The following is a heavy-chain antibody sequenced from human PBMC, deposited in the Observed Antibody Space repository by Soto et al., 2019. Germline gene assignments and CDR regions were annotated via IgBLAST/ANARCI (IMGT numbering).Heavy chain of an antibody. Sequence: SETQSLTYTVSGGSISNVDYCWSWIRQPPGKGLEWIGYIYYSGSTYYNPSLKSRVTISVDTSKNQFSLKLSSVTAADTAVYYCASRIAAAMYYFDYWGQGTLVTVSP. CDR3: ASRIAAAMYYFDY. V-gene: IGHV4-30-4*01. D-gene: IGHD6-13*01. J-gene: IGHJ4*02. CDR1: GGSISNVDYC. CDR2: IYYSGST.